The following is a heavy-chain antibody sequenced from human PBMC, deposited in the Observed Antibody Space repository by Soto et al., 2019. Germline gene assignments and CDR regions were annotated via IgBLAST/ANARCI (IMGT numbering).Heavy chain of an antibody. Sequence: QVQLVQSGAEVKKPGASVKVSCKASGYTFTSYGISWVRQAPGQGLEWMGWMSPFNGDTDYAQRLQGRVTMTTDTATSTDYMELRSLRSDDTAVYYCARDAEVQVPHYYYYGMDVWGQGTTVTVSS. D-gene: IGHD3-10*01. CDR3: ARDAEVQVPHYYYYGMDV. J-gene: IGHJ6*02. V-gene: IGHV1-18*01. CDR1: GYTFTSYG. CDR2: MSPFNGDT.